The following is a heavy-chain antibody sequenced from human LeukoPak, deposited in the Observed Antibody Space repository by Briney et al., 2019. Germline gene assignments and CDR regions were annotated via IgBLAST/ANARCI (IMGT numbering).Heavy chain of an antibody. V-gene: IGHV4-34*01. J-gene: IGHJ3*02. D-gene: IGHD3-10*01. CDR1: GGSFSGYY. Sequence: SETLSLTCAVYGGSFSGYYWSWIRQPPGKGLEWIGEINHSGSTNYNPSLKSRVTISVDTSKNQFSLKLSSVTAADTAVYYCVRPVLTGSGEAFDIWGQGTMVTVSS. CDR2: INHSGST. CDR3: VRPVLTGSGEAFDI.